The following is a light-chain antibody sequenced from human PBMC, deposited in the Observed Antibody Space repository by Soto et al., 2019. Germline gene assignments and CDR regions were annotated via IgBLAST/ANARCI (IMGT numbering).Light chain of an antibody. CDR2: GAS. V-gene: IGKV3-15*01. CDR3: QQYNDWPRT. Sequence: EIMMTQSPDTLSVSPGERVTLSCRASQSVSTNLAWYQHKPGQSPRLLIYGASTGATGIQARFSGSGSGSEFTLTISSLQSEDFAVYYCQQYNDWPRTFGQGTKVDIK. J-gene: IGKJ1*01. CDR1: QSVSTN.